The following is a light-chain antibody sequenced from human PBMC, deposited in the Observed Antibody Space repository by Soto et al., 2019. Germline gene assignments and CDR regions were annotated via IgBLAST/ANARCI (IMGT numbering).Light chain of an antibody. V-gene: IGLV2-8*01. J-gene: IGLJ1*01. CDR1: SSDVGGYDY. CDR3: FSYAGTAYV. Sequence: QSVLTQPPSASGSPGQSVTISCTGTSSDVGGYDYVSWYQQYPGKTPKLMIFEVTKRPSGVPDRFSGSKSGNTASLTVSGLQAEDEADYYCFSYAGTAYVFGNGTKVTVL. CDR2: EVT.